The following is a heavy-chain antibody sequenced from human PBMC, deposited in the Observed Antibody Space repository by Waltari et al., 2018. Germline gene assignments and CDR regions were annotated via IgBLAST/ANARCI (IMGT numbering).Heavy chain of an antibody. V-gene: IGHV1-69*02. J-gene: IGHJ4*02. CDR3: ARSSEVEMTTIGADYFDY. Sequence: QVQLVQSGAEVKKPGSSVKVSCKASGGTFSSYTISWVRQVPGHGLEWMGRIIPILGLANYAQKFQGRGTITADKSTSTAYMELSSLRSEDTAVYYCARSSEVEMTTIGADYFDYWGQGTLVTVSS. CDR2: IIPILGLA. CDR1: GGTFSSYT. D-gene: IGHD4-4*01.